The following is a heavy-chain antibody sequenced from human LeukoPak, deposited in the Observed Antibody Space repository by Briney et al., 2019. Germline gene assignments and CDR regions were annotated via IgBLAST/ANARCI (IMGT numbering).Heavy chain of an antibody. CDR1: GFTFSSYT. CDR3: VKDRRNDFDY. CDR2: ISWNSGSI. J-gene: IGHJ4*02. D-gene: IGHD1-14*01. V-gene: IGHV3-9*01. Sequence: GGSLRLSCAASGFTFSSYTMHWVRQAPGKGLEWVSGISWNSGSIGYADSVKGRFTISRDNAKNSLYLQMNSLRGDDTALYYCVKDRRNDFDYWGQGTLVTVSS.